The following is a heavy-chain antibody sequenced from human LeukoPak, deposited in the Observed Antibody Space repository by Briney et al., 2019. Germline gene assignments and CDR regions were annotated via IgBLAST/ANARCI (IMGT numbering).Heavy chain of an antibody. CDR3: TRDYSWFGELYLDY. Sequence: PGGSLRLSSTAAGFNFGDYDMSWVRQAPGKGLEWVGFIRSKAYGGRTEYAASVKGRFIILRDDSKSIAYLQMNSLKTEDTAVYYCTRDYSWFGELYLDYWGQGTLVTVSS. CDR1: GFNFGDYD. J-gene: IGHJ4*02. V-gene: IGHV3-49*04. CDR2: IRSKAYGGRT. D-gene: IGHD3-10*01.